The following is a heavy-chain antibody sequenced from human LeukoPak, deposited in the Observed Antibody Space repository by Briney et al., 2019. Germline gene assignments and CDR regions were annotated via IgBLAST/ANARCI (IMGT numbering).Heavy chain of an antibody. CDR1: GFTFSNYY. CDR2: ISSSGSTI. D-gene: IGHD2-15*01. CDR3: ASVGVVVAGLHHDY. J-gene: IGHJ4*02. Sequence: GGSLRLSCAASGFTFSNYYMSWIRQAPGKGLEWVSYISSSGSTIYYADSVKGRFTISRDNAKNSLYLQMNSRRAEDTAVYYCASVGVVVAGLHHDYWGKGTLVTVS. V-gene: IGHV3-11*01.